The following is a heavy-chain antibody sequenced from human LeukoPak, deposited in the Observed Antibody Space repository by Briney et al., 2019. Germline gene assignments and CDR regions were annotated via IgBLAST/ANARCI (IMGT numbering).Heavy chain of an antibody. CDR2: IGTAGDT. J-gene: IGHJ4*02. V-gene: IGHV3-13*01. CDR1: GFTFSSYD. CDR3: VRDRGYCSGGTCYALWDY. Sequence: GGSLRLSCAASGFTFSSYDMHWVRQATGKGLEWVSAIGTAGDTYYPGSVKGRFTISRDNAKNSLYLQMNSLRAEDTAMYHCVRDRGYCSGGTCYALWDYWGQGTLVTVSS. D-gene: IGHD2-15*01.